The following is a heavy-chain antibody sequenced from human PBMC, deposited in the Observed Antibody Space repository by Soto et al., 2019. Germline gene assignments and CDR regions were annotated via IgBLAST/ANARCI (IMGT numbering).Heavy chain of an antibody. Sequence: GQSMRVECRGSEYHCRTHWRACVRQMPGKGLEWMGIIYPGDSDTKYSPAFQGQVTISADKSINTAYLQWTSLEASDTAMYYCARKFAPEFFDSWGQGTLVSVSS. J-gene: IGHJ4*02. V-gene: IGHV5-51*01. CDR1: EYHCRTHW. CDR2: IYPGDSDT. CDR3: ARKFAPEFFDS. D-gene: IGHD3-10*01.